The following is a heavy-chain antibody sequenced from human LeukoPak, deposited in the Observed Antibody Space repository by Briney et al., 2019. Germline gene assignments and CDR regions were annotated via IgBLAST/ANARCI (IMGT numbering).Heavy chain of an antibody. V-gene: IGHV4-30-2*01. CDR1: GGSISRCGYS. Sequence: SETLSLTCAVSGGSISRCGYSWSWIRQPPGKGLEWIGYIYHSGSTYYNPSLKSRVTRSGDRAKNQFSLKLSSVTAADTAVYYCARVRFEWFDPWGQGTLVTVSS. J-gene: IGHJ5*02. CDR2: IYHSGST. CDR3: ARVRFEWFDP. D-gene: IGHD3-10*01.